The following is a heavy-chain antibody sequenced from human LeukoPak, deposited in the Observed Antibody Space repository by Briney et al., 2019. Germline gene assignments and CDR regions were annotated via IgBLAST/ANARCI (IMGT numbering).Heavy chain of an antibody. CDR1: GYTFTSYG. D-gene: IGHD3-3*01. V-gene: IGHV1-18*01. CDR3: ARDVVIFGVVMLDY. CDR2: ISAYNGNT. J-gene: IGHJ4*02. Sequence: GASVKVSXKASGYTFTSYGISWVRQAPGQGLEWMGWISAYNGNTNYAQKLQGRVTMTTDTSTSTAYMELRSLRSDDTAVYYCARDVVIFGVVMLDYWGQGTLVTVSS.